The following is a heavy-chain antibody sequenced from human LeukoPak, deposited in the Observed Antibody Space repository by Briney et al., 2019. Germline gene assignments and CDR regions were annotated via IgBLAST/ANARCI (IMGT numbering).Heavy chain of an antibody. J-gene: IGHJ5*02. CDR2: IYHSGTT. CDR1: GYFISSGYY. V-gene: IGHV4-38-2*02. D-gene: IGHD3-10*01. Sequence: SETLSLTCTVSGYFISSGYYWGWIRQPPGKGLEWIGSIYHSGTTHYNSSLKSRVTISVDTSKNQFSLKLSSVTAADTAVYYCARRPRQYYGSGSYYNLAGGFDPWGQGTLVTVSS. CDR3: ARRPRQYYGSGSYYNLAGGFDP.